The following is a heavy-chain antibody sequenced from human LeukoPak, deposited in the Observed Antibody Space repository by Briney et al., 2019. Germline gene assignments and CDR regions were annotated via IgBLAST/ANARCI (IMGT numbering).Heavy chain of an antibody. CDR2: IYSGGST. J-gene: IGHJ3*02. D-gene: IGHD5-12*01. Sequence: GGSLRLSCAASGFTVSSNYMSWVRQAPGKGLEWVSVIYSGGSTYYADSVKGRFTISRDNSKNTLYLQKNSLRAEDTAVYYCARDAVNVDIVATIVSEFAFDIWGQGTMVTVSS. CDR3: ARDAVNVDIVATIVSEFAFDI. V-gene: IGHV3-53*01. CDR1: GFTVSSNY.